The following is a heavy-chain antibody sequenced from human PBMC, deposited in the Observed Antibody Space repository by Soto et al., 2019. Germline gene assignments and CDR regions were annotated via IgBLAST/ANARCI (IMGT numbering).Heavy chain of an antibody. V-gene: IGHV3-9*01. D-gene: IGHD2-21*02. CDR2: ISWNSGSI. CDR1: GFTFDDYA. J-gene: IGHJ4*02. CDR3: AKDGDHTRAYFDY. Sequence: EVQLVESGGGLVQPGRSLRLSCAASGFTFDDYAMHWVRQAPGKGLEWVSGISWNSGSIGYADSVKGRFTISRDNAKNSMDLQMNSLRAEDTALYYCAKDGDHTRAYFDYWGQGTLVTVSS.